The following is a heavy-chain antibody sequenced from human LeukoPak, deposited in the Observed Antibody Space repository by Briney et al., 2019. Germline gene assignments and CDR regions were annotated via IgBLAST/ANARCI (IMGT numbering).Heavy chain of an antibody. CDR1: GGSINSGNYY. Sequence: SETLSLTCTVSGGSINSGNYYWGWIRQPPEKGLEWTGTVYYSGNTYYSPSLKSRVTMSVDTSKNQFSLKLSSVTAADTAIYYCVSPYLINWGQGTLVTVSS. J-gene: IGHJ4*02. CDR2: VYYSGNT. V-gene: IGHV4-39*01. CDR3: VSPYLIN.